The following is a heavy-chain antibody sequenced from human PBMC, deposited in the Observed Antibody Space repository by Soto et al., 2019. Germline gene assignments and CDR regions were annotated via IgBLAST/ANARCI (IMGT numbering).Heavy chain of an antibody. Sequence: SETLSLTCTVSGGSISSSSYYWGWIRQPPGKGLEWIESIYYSGSTYYNPSLKSRVTISVDTSKNQFSLKLSSVTAADTAVYYCARSKEYSGSYSIDYWGQGTLVTVSS. CDR3: ARSKEYSGSYSIDY. CDR1: GGSISSSSYY. J-gene: IGHJ4*02. CDR2: IYYSGST. V-gene: IGHV4-39*01. D-gene: IGHD1-26*01.